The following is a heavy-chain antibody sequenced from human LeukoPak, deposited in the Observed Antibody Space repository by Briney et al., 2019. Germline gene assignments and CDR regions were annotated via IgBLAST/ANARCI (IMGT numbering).Heavy chain of an antibody. J-gene: IGHJ4*02. CDR2: IYHSGST. V-gene: IGHV4-38-2*02. CDR3: ARRNLYGSGSYYVMRHQNGAYYFDY. D-gene: IGHD3-10*01. Sequence: SETLSLTCTVSGYSIISGYYWGWIRQPPGKGLEWIGSIYHSGSTYYNPSLKSRITISVDTSKNQFSLKLSSVTAADTAVYYCARRNLYGSGSYYVMRHQNGAYYFDYWGQGTLVTVSS. CDR1: GYSIISGYY.